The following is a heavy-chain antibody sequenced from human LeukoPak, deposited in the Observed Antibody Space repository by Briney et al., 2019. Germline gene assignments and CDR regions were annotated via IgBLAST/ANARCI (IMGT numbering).Heavy chain of an antibody. CDR3: ANEIRPNDH. D-gene: IGHD3-16*01. J-gene: IGHJ5*02. CDR2: IDIGGGST. V-gene: IGHV3-23*01. Sequence: GGSLRLSCEVSGFSFSSHAFCWVRQAPGRGLEWVSSIDIGGGSTNYADSVTGRFTIFRDNSKNTVYLQMNGLGAEDTALYYCANEIRPNDHWGQGTLVTVSS. CDR1: GFSFSSHA.